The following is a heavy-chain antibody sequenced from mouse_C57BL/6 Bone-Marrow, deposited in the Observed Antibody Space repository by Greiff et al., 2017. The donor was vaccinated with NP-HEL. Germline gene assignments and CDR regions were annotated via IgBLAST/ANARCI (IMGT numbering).Heavy chain of an antibody. J-gene: IGHJ2*01. D-gene: IGHD1-1*01. CDR3: ARSSTVGFDY. CDR2: IRNKANGYTT. Sequence: EVKLMESGGGLVQPGGSLSLSCAASGFTFTDYYMSWVRQPPGKALEWLGFIRNKANGYTTEYSASVKGRFTISRDNSQSILYLQMNALRAEDSATYYCARSSTVGFDYWGQGTTLTVSS. V-gene: IGHV7-3*01. CDR1: GFTFTDYY.